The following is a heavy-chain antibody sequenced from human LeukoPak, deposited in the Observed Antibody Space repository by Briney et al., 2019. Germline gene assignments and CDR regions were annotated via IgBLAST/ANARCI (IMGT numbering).Heavy chain of an antibody. CDR2: INHSGST. CDR1: GVTFSTFA. J-gene: IGHJ6*03. V-gene: IGHV4-34*01. D-gene: IGHD3-16*01. Sequence: GSLRLSCAASGVTFSTFAMIWVRQPPGKGLEWIGEINHSGSTNYNPSLKSRVTISVDTSKNQFSLKLSSVTAADTAVYYCARGGGPAGYYMDVWDKGTTVTVSS. CDR3: ARGGGPAGYYMDV.